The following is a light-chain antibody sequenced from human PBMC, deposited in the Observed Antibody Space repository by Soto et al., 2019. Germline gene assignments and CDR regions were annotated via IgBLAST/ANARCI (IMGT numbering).Light chain of an antibody. CDR1: QSVGDNY. CDR3: QQYRNSPFT. CDR2: GAS. J-gene: IGKJ2*01. V-gene: IGKV3-20*01. Sequence: EIVLTQSPGTLSLSPGERATLSCRASQSVGDNYLTWYQQKPGQAPRLLVYGASSRATGIPDRFSGSGSGTDLPLTIGILESDDFAVYYCQQYRNSPFTFGEGTKLEVK.